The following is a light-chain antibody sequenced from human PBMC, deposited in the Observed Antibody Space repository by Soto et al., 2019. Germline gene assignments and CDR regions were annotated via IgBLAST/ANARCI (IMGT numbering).Light chain of an antibody. Sequence: EIVMTQSPATLSVSPGERATLSCRASQSVSSNLAWYQQKPGQAPRVLIYSASTRATGIPARFSGSGSGTEFTLTISSLQSEDFAVYYWQQYNNWPRTFGQGTKVEIK. CDR1: QSVSSN. CDR3: QQYNNWPRT. V-gene: IGKV3-15*01. CDR2: SAS. J-gene: IGKJ1*01.